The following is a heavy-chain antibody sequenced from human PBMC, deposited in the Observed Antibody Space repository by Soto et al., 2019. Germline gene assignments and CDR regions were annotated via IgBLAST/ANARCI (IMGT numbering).Heavy chain of an antibody. Sequence: EVQLVESGGGLVQPGGSLRLSCAASGFTFSNYWMHWVRQVPGTGLVWVSRINTDASTTSYADSVKGRFTIYRDNAKDTLYLQMNSLRAEDTAVYYCARVRNGDWYFDYWGQGTLVTISS. CDR1: GFTFSNYW. J-gene: IGHJ4*02. CDR2: INTDASTT. CDR3: ARVRNGDWYFDY. V-gene: IGHV3-74*01. D-gene: IGHD4-17*01.